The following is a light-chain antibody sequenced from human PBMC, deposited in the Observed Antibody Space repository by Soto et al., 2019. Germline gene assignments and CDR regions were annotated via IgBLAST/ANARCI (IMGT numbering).Light chain of an antibody. CDR2: QDT. Sequence: SYELTQPSSVSVSPGQTASITCSGDKLGDKYACWYQQKPGQSPVVVIYQDTKRPSGIPERFSGSNSGNTATLTISGIQAMDEADYYCQAWDSNTPGVFGTGTKLTVL. CDR1: KLGDKY. V-gene: IGLV3-1*01. CDR3: QAWDSNTPGV. J-gene: IGLJ1*01.